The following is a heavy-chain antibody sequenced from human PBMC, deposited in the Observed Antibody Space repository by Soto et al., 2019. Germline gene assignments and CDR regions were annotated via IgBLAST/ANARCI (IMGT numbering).Heavy chain of an antibody. CDR2: MNPYNGDT. CDR1: GYTFTTYD. D-gene: IGHD7-27*01. V-gene: IGHV1-8*02. Sequence: QVQLVQSGAEVKKPGASVKVSCKASGYTFTTYDVNWMRQATGQGPEWLGWMNPYNGDTGYAQKFQGRVTLTRDTSMTTAYLELSSLTYEDTVVYYCARNRRETGDFDYWGQGTLVTVSS. CDR3: ARNRRETGDFDY. J-gene: IGHJ4*02.